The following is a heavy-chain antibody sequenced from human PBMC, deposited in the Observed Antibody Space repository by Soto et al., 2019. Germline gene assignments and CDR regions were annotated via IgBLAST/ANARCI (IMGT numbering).Heavy chain of an antibody. CDR1: GGSFSGYY. CDR3: ARVSITIFGVVMGHYYYGMDV. V-gene: IGHV4-34*01. CDR2: INHSGST. Sequence: PSETLSLTCAVYGGSFSGYYWSWIRQPPEKGLEWIGEINHSGSTKYNPSLKSRVTISVDTSKNQFSLKLSSVTAADTAVYYCARVSITIFGVVMGHYYYGMDVWGQGAPVTVSS. J-gene: IGHJ6*02. D-gene: IGHD3-3*01.